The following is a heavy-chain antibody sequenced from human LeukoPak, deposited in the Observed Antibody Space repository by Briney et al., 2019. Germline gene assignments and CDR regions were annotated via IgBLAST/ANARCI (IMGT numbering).Heavy chain of an antibody. J-gene: IGHJ6*03. CDR3: ARRGPPPYYYYMDV. D-gene: IGHD3-10*01. CDR2: ISANNGDT. V-gene: IGHV1-18*01. Sequence: ASVRVSCKASGYTFMHYGIHWVRQAPGQGLEWLGWISANNGDTNYAQKLQGRVTMTTDTSTSTAYMELRSLTSDDTAVYYCARRGPPPYYYYMDVWGNGTTVTVSS. CDR1: GYTFMHYG.